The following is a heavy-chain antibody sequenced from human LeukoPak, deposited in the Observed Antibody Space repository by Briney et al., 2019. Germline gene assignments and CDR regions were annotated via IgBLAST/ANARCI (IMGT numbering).Heavy chain of an antibody. V-gene: IGHV4-39*01. CDR2: IYYSGST. J-gene: IGHJ5*02. CDR1: GGSISSSRYY. CDR3: ARQLWFGGAPNFNWFDP. Sequence: ASETLSLTCTVSGGSISSSRYYWGWLRQPPGKGLEWIGSIYYSGSTYYNPSLKSRVTISVDTSKNQFSLKLSSVTAADTAVYYCARQLWFGGAPNFNWFDPWGQGTLVTVSS. D-gene: IGHD3-10*01.